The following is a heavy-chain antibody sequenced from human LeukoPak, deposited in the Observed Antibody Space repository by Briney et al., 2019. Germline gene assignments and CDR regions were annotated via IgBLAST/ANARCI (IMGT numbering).Heavy chain of an antibody. V-gene: IGHV4-59*08. Sequence: SEALSPTCTVSGGSISSYYWSSIRPPPRKGLEWIGYIYYSGSTNYTPSLKSRVTVSVDTSKNQFSLKLSSVTAADTAVYYCARHPSYYYDSSGYLNWFDPWGQGTLVSVSS. CDR3: ARHPSYYYDSSGYLNWFDP. J-gene: IGHJ5*02. CDR2: IYYSGST. D-gene: IGHD3-22*01. CDR1: GGSISSYY.